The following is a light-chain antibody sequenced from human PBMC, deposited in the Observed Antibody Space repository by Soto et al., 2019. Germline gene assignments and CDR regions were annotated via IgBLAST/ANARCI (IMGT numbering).Light chain of an antibody. CDR1: SSDVGSYNR. CDR2: EVS. Sequence: QSALTQPPSVSGSPGQSVTISCTGISSDVGSYNRVSWYQQPPGTAPKLMIYEVSDRPSGVPDRFSGSKSGNTASLTISGLQAEDEADYYCSSYTSSSTLFGGGTKVTVL. V-gene: IGLV2-18*02. CDR3: SSYTSSSTL. J-gene: IGLJ2*01.